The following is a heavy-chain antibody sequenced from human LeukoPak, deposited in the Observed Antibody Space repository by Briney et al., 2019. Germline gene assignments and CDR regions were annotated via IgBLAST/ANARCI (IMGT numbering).Heavy chain of an antibody. CDR1: GFTFSSFS. CDR2: IYTTTTYI. CDR3: ARGRGFVDC. V-gene: IGHV3-21*01. J-gene: IGHJ4*02. Sequence: GGSLRLSCAASGFTFSSFSMNWVRQAPGEGLEWVSSIYTTTTYIYYADSVKGRFTISRDNAENSLYLQMNSLRAEDAAVYYCARGRGFVDCWGQGALVSVS.